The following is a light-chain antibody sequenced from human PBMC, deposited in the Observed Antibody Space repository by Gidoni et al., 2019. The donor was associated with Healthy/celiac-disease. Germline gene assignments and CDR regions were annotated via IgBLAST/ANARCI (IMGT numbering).Light chain of an antibody. Sequence: DVVMTQSPLSLPVTLGQPASISCRSSQSLVYSDGNTYLNWFQQRPGQSPRRLIYKVSNRDSGVPDRFSGSGSGTDFTLKISRVEAEDVGVYYCMKGTHWPRWTFGQGTKVEIK. CDR3: MKGTHWPRWT. V-gene: IGKV2-30*01. CDR1: QSLVYSDGNTY. J-gene: IGKJ1*01. CDR2: KVS.